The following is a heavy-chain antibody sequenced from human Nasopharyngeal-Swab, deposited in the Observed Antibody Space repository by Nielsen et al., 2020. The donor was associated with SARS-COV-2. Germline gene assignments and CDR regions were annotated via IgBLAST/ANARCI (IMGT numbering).Heavy chain of an antibody. CDR1: GFTFSSYA. J-gene: IGHJ4*02. D-gene: IGHD3-10*01. V-gene: IGHV3-30*04. Sequence: GGSLRLSCAASGFTFSSYAMHWVRQAPGKGLEWVAVISYDGSNKYYADSVKGRFTISRDNSKNTLYLQMNSLRAEDTAVYYCAKAGRAMVRGVTPFDYWGQGTLVTVSS. CDR3: AKAGRAMVRGVTPFDY. CDR2: ISYDGSNK.